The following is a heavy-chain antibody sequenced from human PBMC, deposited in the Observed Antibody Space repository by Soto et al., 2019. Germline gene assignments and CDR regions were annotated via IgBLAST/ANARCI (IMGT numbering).Heavy chain of an antibody. J-gene: IGHJ5*02. CDR2: IYHSGST. V-gene: IGHV4-30-2*01. CDR3: ARAGAKRSSEWPNWFEP. CDR1: GGSISSGGYS. D-gene: IGHD3-3*01. Sequence: QLQLQESGLGLVQPSQTLSLTCAVSGGSISSGGYSWSWIRQPPGKGLEWIGYIYHSGSTFYNPSLRSRVTISVDRSKNEVSLKMNSVTAADTAMYYCARAGAKRSSEWPNWFEPWGQGTLVTVSS.